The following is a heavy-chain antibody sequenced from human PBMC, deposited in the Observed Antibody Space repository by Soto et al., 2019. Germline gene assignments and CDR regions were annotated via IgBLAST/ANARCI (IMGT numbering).Heavy chain of an antibody. J-gene: IGHJ4*02. CDR1: GYSFTGYS. V-gene: IGHV1-8*02. Sequence: ASVKVSCKASGYSFTGYSMHWVRQAPGQGLEWMGWMNPNNGDTGYAQKFQGRVTMTRNTSISTAYMELSNLRSEDTAVYYCAREWTRYYYGSGSPTNDYWGQGTLVTVSS. CDR3: AREWTRYYYGSGSPTNDY. CDR2: MNPNNGDT. D-gene: IGHD3-10*01.